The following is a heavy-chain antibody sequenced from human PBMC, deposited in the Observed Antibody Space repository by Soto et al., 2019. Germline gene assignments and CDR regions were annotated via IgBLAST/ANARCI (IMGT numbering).Heavy chain of an antibody. CDR1: KFSFSGYC. Sequence: EVQLVESGGGLVQPGGSLRLSCAASKFSFSGYCMQWVRQAPGKGLMWVSRVNPDGITTTYADSVKGRFTISRDNAKNTVFLQMNSLRADDTAVYYCAKVASGSYDWFDPWGQGTLVTVSS. J-gene: IGHJ5*02. CDR3: AKVASGSYDWFDP. V-gene: IGHV3-74*01. D-gene: IGHD1-26*01. CDR2: VNPDGITT.